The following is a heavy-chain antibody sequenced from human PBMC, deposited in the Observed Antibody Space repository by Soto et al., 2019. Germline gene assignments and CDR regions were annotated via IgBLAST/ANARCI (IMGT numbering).Heavy chain of an antibody. CDR1: GFTFSSYW. Sequence: GGSLRLSCAASGFTFSSYWMSWVRQAPGKGLEWVANIKQDGSEKYYVDSVKGRFTISRDNAKNSLYLQMNSLRAEDTAVYYCARVPLRTIFGVVTNYYFDYWGQGTLVTVSS. CDR3: ARVPLRTIFGVVTNYYFDY. CDR2: IKQDGSEK. D-gene: IGHD3-3*01. J-gene: IGHJ4*02. V-gene: IGHV3-7*05.